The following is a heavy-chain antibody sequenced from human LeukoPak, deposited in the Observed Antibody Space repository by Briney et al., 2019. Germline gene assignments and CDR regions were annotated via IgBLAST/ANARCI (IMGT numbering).Heavy chain of an antibody. J-gene: IGHJ4*02. CDR1: GGSFSGYY. D-gene: IGHD7-27*01. Sequence: SETLSLTCAVYGGSFSGYYWSWIRQPPGKGLEWMGEINHSGSTNYNPSLKSRVTISVDTSKNQFSLKLSSVTAADTAVYYCATQDRLGIVRYWGQGTLVTVSS. CDR3: ATQDRLGIVRY. CDR2: INHSGST. V-gene: IGHV4-34*01.